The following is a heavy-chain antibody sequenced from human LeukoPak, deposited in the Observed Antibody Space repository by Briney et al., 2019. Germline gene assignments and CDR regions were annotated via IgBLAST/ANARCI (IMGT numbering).Heavy chain of an antibody. CDR3: ARGRYCSSTSCYKRGYYYYYYMDV. J-gene: IGHJ6*03. V-gene: IGHV4-34*01. Sequence: SETLSLTCAVYGGSFSGYYWSWIRQPPGKGLEWIGEINHSGSTNYNPSLKSRVTISVDTSKNQFSLKLSSVTAADTAVYYCARGRYCSSTSCYKRGYYYYYYMDVWGKGTTVTVSS. D-gene: IGHD2-2*02. CDR2: INHSGST. CDR1: GGSFSGYY.